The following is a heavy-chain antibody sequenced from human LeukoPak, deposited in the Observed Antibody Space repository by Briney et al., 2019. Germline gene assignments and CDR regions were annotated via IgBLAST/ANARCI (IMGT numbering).Heavy chain of an antibody. CDR3: AGTYYYDSSGYYPAFDY. CDR2: INAANGST. J-gene: IGHJ4*02. V-gene: IGHV1-3*01. D-gene: IGHD3-22*01. Sequence: ASVKVSCKASGYSFTDYAMHWVRQAPGQRLEWMGWINAANGSTKYSQKFQGRVTITRDTSASRAYRELSSLRSEDTAVYYCAGTYYYDSSGYYPAFDYWGQGTLVTVSS. CDR1: GYSFTDYA.